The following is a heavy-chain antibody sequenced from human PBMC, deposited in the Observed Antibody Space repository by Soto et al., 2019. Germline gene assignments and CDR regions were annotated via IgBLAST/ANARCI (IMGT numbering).Heavy chain of an antibody. J-gene: IGHJ6*02. Sequence: SETLSLTCTVSGGSISSYYWSWIRQPPGEGLEWIGYIYYSGSTNYNPSLKSRVTISVDTSKNQFSLKLSSVTAADTAVYYCARDGRGYSYGYYYYYGMDVWGQGTTVTVSS. D-gene: IGHD5-18*01. CDR2: IYYSGST. CDR3: ARDGRGYSYGYYYYYGMDV. CDR1: GGSISSYY. V-gene: IGHV4-59*01.